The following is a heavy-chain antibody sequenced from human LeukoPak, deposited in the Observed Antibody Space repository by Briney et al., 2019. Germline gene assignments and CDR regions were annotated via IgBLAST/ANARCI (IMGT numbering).Heavy chain of an antibody. D-gene: IGHD1-14*01. J-gene: IGHJ6*03. CDR2: IYSGGST. CDR1: EFSVGSNY. CDR3: ARVGPWVNPDYYYYMDV. V-gene: IGHV3-66*01. Sequence: GGSLRLSCAASEFSVGSNYMTWVRQAPGKGLEWVSLIYSGGSTYYADSVKGGFTISRDNSKNTLYLQMSSLRAEDTAVYYCARVGPWVNPDYYYYMDVWGKGTTVTVSS.